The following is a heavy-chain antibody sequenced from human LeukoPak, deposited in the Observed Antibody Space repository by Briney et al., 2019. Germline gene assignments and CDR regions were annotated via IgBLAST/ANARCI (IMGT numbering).Heavy chain of an antibody. CDR3: VRHLGGPGAFDI. D-gene: IGHD3-16*01. Sequence: PSETLSLTRTVSGGSISSSSYYWGWIRQPPGKGLEWIGSIYYSGNTYYNPSLKSRVTISLDTSKSQFSLKLSSVTAADTAVYYCVRHLGGPGAFDIWGQGTMVTVSS. V-gene: IGHV4-39*01. CDR1: GGSISSSSYY. CDR2: IYYSGNT. J-gene: IGHJ3*02.